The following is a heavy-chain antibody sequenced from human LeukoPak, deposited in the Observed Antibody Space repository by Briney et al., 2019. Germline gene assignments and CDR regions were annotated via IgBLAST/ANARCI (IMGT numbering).Heavy chain of an antibody. CDR1: GYTFSSYY. D-gene: IGHD3-10*02. Sequence: GASVKISCKASGYTFSSYYFHWVRQAPGQGLEWMGLINPSGGATSFAQKFRGRVTMTRDMSTGTVFMELSSLRSEDTAVYYCARDVPGGSDYWGQGTLVTVSS. J-gene: IGHJ4*02. CDR3: ARDVPGGSDY. V-gene: IGHV1-46*01. CDR2: INPSGGAT.